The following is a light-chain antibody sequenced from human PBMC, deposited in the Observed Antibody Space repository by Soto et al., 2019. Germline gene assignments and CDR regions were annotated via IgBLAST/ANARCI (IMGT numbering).Light chain of an antibody. V-gene: IGKV1-5*03. CDR1: QSISSW. J-gene: IGKJ1*01. CDR2: KAS. CDR3: QQYNSYSRT. Sequence: IQLTQSPSSLSASVGDRVTITCRASQSISSWLAWYQQKPGKAPKLRSYKASSLESGVPSRFSGSGSGTEFTLTISSLQPDDFATYYCQQYNSYSRTFGQGTKVDIK.